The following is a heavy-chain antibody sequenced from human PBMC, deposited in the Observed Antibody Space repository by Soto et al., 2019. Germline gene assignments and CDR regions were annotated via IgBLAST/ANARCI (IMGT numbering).Heavy chain of an antibody. CDR3: ARVWLGSGNAFDI. J-gene: IGHJ3*02. CDR1: GFTFSSYS. Sequence: EVQLVESGGGLVKPGGSLRHSCAASGFTFSSYSMNWVRQAPGKGLEWVSSISSSSSYIYYADSVKGRFTISRDNAKNSLYLQMNSLRVEDTAMYYCARVWLGSGNAFDIWGQVTMVTVSS. D-gene: IGHD2-15*01. CDR2: ISSSSSYI. V-gene: IGHV3-21*01.